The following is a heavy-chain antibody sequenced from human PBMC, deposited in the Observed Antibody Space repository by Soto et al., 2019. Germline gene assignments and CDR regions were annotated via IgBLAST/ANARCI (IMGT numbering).Heavy chain of an antibody. CDR2: IGASGDNT. Sequence: EVQLLESGGGLVQPGGSLRLSCAASGFTFNRFAMTWVRQAPGKGLEWVSTIGASGDNTFYADSVKGRFTISRDNSGDTLFQQMNRRRAEDTALYYCAKVGYCSGGTCYLDYYNGLDVWGQGTTVTVSS. CDR3: AKVGYCSGGTCYLDYYNGLDV. D-gene: IGHD2-15*01. CDR1: GFTFNRFA. J-gene: IGHJ6*02. V-gene: IGHV3-23*01.